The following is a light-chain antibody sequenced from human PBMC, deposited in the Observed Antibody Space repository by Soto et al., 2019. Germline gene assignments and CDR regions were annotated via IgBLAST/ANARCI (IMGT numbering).Light chain of an antibody. CDR2: DVS. J-gene: IGLJ1*01. CDR1: SSDVGGYNY. CDR3: SSYTSSTAPV. Sequence: SVLTQPASVSGSPGQSITISCTGTSSDVGGYNYVSWYQQHPDKAHKLMIYDVSNRPSGVSNRFSGSKSGNTASLTISWLQADDEAHYYCSSYTSSTAPVFGTRTVVTVL. V-gene: IGLV2-14*01.